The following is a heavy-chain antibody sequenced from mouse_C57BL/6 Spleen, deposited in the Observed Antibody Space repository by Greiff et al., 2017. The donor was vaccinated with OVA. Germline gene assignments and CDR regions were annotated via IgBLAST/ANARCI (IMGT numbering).Heavy chain of an antibody. CDR1: GYTFTSYW. V-gene: IGHV1-50*01. D-gene: IGHD2-4*01. Sequence: VQLQQPGAELVKPGASVKLSCKASGYTFTSYWMQWVKQRPGQGLEWIGGIDPSDSYTNYNQKFKGKATLTVDTSSSTAYMQLSSLTSEDSAVYYCSRREDYDWYFDVWGTGTTVTVSS. CDR3: SRREDYDWYFDV. J-gene: IGHJ1*03. CDR2: IDPSDSYT.